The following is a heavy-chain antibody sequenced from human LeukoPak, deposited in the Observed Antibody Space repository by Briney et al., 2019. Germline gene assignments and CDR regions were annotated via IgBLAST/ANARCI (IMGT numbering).Heavy chain of an antibody. CDR2: IKKDGSQK. D-gene: IGHD3-3*01. CDR1: GFTFSSFW. V-gene: IGHV3-7*03. J-gene: IGHJ4*02. CDR3: TRVFGGYDVSDY. Sequence: PGGSLRLPCAASGFTFSSFWMSWVRQAPGKGLEWVANIKKDGSQKYYVDSVEGRFTISRDSAKNSLYLQMDSLRVDDTAVYYCTRVFGGYDVSDYWGQGTLVTVSS.